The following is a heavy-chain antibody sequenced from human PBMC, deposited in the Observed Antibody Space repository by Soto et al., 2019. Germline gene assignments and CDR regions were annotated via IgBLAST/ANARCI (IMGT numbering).Heavy chain of an antibody. Sequence: SSETLSLTCTVSGGFINSYWWSWIRQPAGKGLEWIGRVYSSGTTDYNPSLNSRATMSVETSKNQFSLKLSSVTAADTAVYYCARDIASYAYGEGYWGQGIQVTVSS. D-gene: IGHD2-21*01. CDR2: VYSSGTT. J-gene: IGHJ4*02. CDR3: ARDIASYAYGEGY. V-gene: IGHV4-4*07. CDR1: GGFINSYW.